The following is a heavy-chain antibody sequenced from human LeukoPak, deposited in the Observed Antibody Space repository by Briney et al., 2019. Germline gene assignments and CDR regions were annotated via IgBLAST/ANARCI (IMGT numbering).Heavy chain of an antibody. J-gene: IGHJ4*02. Sequence: GGSLRLSCAAYGFTFSPHAMPWVRQAPGKGLEWVALISSDGSNKYYADSVKGRFTISRDNSKNTLYLQMNSLRAEDTAVYYCARGTVTNPDSWGQGTLVTVSS. CDR2: ISSDGSNK. V-gene: IGHV3-30*03. CDR3: ARGTVTNPDS. CDR1: GFTFSPHA. D-gene: IGHD4-11*01.